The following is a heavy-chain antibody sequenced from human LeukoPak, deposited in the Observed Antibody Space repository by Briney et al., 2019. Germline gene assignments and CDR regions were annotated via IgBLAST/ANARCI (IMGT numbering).Heavy chain of an antibody. Sequence: GGSLRLSCAASGFTFSSYSMNWVRRAPGKGLEWVSSISSSSSYIYYADSVKGRFTISRDNSKNTLYLQMNSLRAEDTAVYYCARDMRQWLVQGYFDYWGQGTLVTVSS. CDR2: ISSSSSYI. CDR3: ARDMRQWLVQGYFDY. CDR1: GFTFSSYS. J-gene: IGHJ4*02. D-gene: IGHD6-19*01. V-gene: IGHV3-21*01.